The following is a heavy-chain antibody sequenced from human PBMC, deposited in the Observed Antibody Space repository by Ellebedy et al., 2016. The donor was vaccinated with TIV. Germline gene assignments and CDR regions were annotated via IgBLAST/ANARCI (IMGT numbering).Heavy chain of an antibody. CDR3: AGGTGWLMDV. V-gene: IGHV3-7*03. J-gene: IGHJ6*02. D-gene: IGHD6-19*01. Sequence: GESLKISCAGSGFTFSSYNMNWVRQAPGKGLEWVAMIRQDGSEEFYVDSVKGRFTISRDNAKNSLFLQMNSLRAEDTAVYYCAGGTGWLMDVWGQGTTVTVSS. CDR1: GFTFSSYN. CDR2: IRQDGSEE.